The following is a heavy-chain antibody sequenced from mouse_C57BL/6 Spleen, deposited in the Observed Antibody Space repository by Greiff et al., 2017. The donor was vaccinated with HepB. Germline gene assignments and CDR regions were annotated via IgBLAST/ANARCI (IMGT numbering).Heavy chain of an antibody. CDR3: TRGGPDYDASSWFAY. Sequence: QVQLQQPGAELVRPGSSVKLSCKASGYTFTSYWMHWVKQRPIQGLEWIGNIDPSDSETHYNQKFKDKATLTVDKSSSTAYMQLSSLTSEDSAVYYCTRGGPDYDASSWFAYWGQGTLVTVSA. V-gene: IGHV1-52*01. CDR1: GYTFTSYW. J-gene: IGHJ3*01. D-gene: IGHD2-4*01. CDR2: IDPSDSET.